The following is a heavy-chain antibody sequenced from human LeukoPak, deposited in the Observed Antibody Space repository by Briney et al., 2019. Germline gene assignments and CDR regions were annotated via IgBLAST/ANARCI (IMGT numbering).Heavy chain of an antibody. D-gene: IGHD6-13*01. V-gene: IGHV3-21*01. CDR2: ISSSSSYI. CDR3: ARRFSDAAALDY. Sequence: SPGGSLRLSCAASGFTFSSYSMNWVRQAPGKGLEWVSSISSSSSYIYYADSVKGRFTISRDNAKNSLYLQMNSLRAEDTAVYYCARRFSDAAALDYWGQGTLVTVSS. J-gene: IGHJ4*02. CDR1: GFTFSSYS.